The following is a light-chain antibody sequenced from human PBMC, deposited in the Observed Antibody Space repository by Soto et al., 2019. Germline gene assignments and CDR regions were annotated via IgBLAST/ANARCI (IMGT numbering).Light chain of an antibody. Sequence: DIQMTQSPSSLSASVGDRVTITCRASQSISSYLNWYQQKPGKAPKLLIYAASSLQSGVQSRFSGSGSGTDFTLTISSLQPEDFATYYCQQSYSTPQTFGQGTKWISN. CDR2: AAS. CDR1: QSISSY. V-gene: IGKV1-39*01. CDR3: QQSYSTPQT. J-gene: IGKJ1*01.